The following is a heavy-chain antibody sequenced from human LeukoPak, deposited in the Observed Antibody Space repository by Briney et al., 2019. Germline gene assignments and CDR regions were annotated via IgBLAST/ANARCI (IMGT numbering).Heavy chain of an antibody. Sequence: PGGSLRLSCAASGFTFSSYAMSWVRQAPGKGLEWVSAISGSGGSTYYADSVKGRFTISRDNSKNTLYLQMNSLRAEDTAVYYCAKAGIVVVIEAPNDYWGQGTLVPVSS. D-gene: IGHD3-22*01. J-gene: IGHJ4*02. CDR1: GFTFSSYA. CDR3: AKAGIVVVIEAPNDY. CDR2: ISGSGGST. V-gene: IGHV3-23*01.